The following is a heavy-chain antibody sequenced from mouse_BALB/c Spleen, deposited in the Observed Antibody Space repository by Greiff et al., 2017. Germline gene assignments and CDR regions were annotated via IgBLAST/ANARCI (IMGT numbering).Heavy chain of an antibody. CDR1: GFTFSSYG. CDR3: ARYYAYAMDY. CDR2: INSNGGST. J-gene: IGHJ4*01. V-gene: IGHV5-6-3*01. D-gene: IGHD1-1*01. Sequence: VQLKESGGGLVQPGGSLKLSCAASGFTFSSYGMSWVRQTPDKRLELVATINSNGGSTYYPDSVKGRFTISRDNAKNTLYLQMSSLKSEDTAMYYCARYYAYAMDYWGQGTSVTVSS.